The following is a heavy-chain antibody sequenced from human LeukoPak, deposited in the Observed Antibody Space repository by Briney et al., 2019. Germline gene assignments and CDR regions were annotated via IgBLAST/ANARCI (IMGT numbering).Heavy chain of an antibody. CDR1: GGTFGSYA. V-gene: IGHV1-69*13. D-gene: IGHD6-19*01. Sequence: ASVKVSCKAPGGTFGSYAISWVRQAPGQGLEWMGGIIPIFGTANYAQKFQGRVTITADESTSTAYMELSSLRSEDTAVYYCARDGGVAVAGIKGWFDPWGQGTLVTVSS. J-gene: IGHJ5*02. CDR2: IIPIFGTA. CDR3: ARDGGVAVAGIKGWFDP.